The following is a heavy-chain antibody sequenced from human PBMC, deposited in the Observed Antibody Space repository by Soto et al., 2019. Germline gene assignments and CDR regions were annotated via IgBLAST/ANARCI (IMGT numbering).Heavy chain of an antibody. V-gene: IGHV4-39*01. CDR3: ASTMVRGGWFDP. CDR2: IYYSGST. CDR1: GGSISSSSYY. Sequence: QLQLQESGPGLVKPSETLSLTCTVSGGSISSSSYYWGWLRQPPGKGLEWIGSIYYSGSTYYNPSLKRRVGISVDTTKNQFSLKLSSVTAADTAVYYCASTMVRGGWFDPWGQGTLVTVSS. J-gene: IGHJ5*02. D-gene: IGHD3-10*01.